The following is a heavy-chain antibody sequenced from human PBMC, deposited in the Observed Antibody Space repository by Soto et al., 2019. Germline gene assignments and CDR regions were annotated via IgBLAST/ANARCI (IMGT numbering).Heavy chain of an antibody. J-gene: IGHJ4*02. V-gene: IGHV4-31*03. CDR2: IYNSGST. CDR1: GGSISGGGYY. Sequence: QVQLQESGPGVVKPSQTVSLTCTVSGGSISGGGYYWSWIRQHPGKGLEWIGYIYNSGSTYYNPSLKSRVTISADRSKNQFSLEVTSVTAADTAVYYCARDLRLDYWGQGTLVTVSS. CDR3: ARDLRLDY.